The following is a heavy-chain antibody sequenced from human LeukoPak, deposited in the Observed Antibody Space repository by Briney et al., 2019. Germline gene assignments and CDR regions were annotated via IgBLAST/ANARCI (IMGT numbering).Heavy chain of an antibody. CDR1: GGSISSYY. V-gene: IGHV4-59*01. Sequence: SETLSLTCTVSGGSISSYYWSWIRQPPGKGLEWVGYIYYTGSTNYNPSLKSRVTISVDTSKNQFSLKLSSVTAADTAVYYCARGGERAADDYFDYWGQGTLVTVSS. CDR2: IYYTGST. D-gene: IGHD2-15*01. CDR3: ARGGERAADDYFDY. J-gene: IGHJ4*02.